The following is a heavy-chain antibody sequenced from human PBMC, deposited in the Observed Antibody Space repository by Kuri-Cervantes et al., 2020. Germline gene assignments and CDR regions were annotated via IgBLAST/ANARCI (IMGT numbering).Heavy chain of an antibody. CDR1: GYTFTSYD. CDR2: MNPNSGNT. Sequence: ASVKVSCKASGYTFTSYDINWVRQATGQGLEWMGWMNPNSGNTGYAQKFQGRVTMTRNTSISTAYMELSSLRSEDTAVYYCARGGRFYYGNWFDPWGQGTLVTVSS. V-gene: IGHV1-8*01. J-gene: IGHJ5*02. D-gene: IGHD3-10*01. CDR3: ARGGRFYYGNWFDP.